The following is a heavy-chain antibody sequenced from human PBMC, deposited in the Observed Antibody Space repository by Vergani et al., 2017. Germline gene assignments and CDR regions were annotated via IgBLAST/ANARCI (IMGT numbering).Heavy chain of an antibody. Sequence: EVQLLESGGGLVQPGGSLRLSCAASGFTFDDYTMHWVRKAPGKGLEWVSLISWDGGSTDYADSVKGRFTISRDNSKNSLYLQMNSLRTEDTALYYCAKVIMEQWLCCIDYWGQGTLVTVSS. J-gene: IGHJ4*02. CDR3: AKVIMEQWLCCIDY. D-gene: IGHD6-19*01. CDR2: ISWDGGST. CDR1: GFTFDDYT. V-gene: IGHV3-43*01.